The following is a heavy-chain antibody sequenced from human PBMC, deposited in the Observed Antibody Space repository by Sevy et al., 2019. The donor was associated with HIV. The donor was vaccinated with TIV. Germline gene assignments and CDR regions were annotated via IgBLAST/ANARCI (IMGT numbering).Heavy chain of an antibody. J-gene: IGHJ4*02. CDR1: GFTFGEYS. Sequence: GGSLRLSCTASGFTFGEYSMSWFRQAPGKGLEWVSFIRSEVYGGTTEYAGSVKGRFTISRDDSKSIAYLQMISLKTEDTAVYYCTRGRRVYADYGVDYWGQGTLVTVSS. CDR2: IRSEVYGGTT. V-gene: IGHV3-49*03. D-gene: IGHD4-17*01. CDR3: TRGRRVYADYGVDY.